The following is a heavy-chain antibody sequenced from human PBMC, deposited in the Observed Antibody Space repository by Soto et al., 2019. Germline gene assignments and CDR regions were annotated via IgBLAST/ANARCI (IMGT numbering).Heavy chain of an antibody. Sequence: SETLSLTCAVSGGXISSGGYSWSWIRQPPGKGLEWIGYIYHSGSTYYNPSLKSRVTISVDRSKNQFSLKLSSVTAADTAVYYCARASTTVTTLDYWGQGTLVTVSS. V-gene: IGHV4-30-2*01. CDR2: IYHSGST. CDR1: GGXISSGGYS. D-gene: IGHD4-17*01. CDR3: ARASTTVTTLDY. J-gene: IGHJ4*02.